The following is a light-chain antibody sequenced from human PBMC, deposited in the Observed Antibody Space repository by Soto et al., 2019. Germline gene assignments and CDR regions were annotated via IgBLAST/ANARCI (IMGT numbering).Light chain of an antibody. J-gene: IGKJ1*01. CDR1: QSVSSNH. CDR3: QQYGSSSWT. Sequence: DIVLTQSPGTLSLSPGERATLYCRASQSVSSNHLAWYQQKPGQAPRLLIYGGSSRATGIPVRFSGSGSGTDFTLTISRLDPEDFAVYYCQQYGSSSWTFGQGTKVDNK. CDR2: GGS. V-gene: IGKV3-20*01.